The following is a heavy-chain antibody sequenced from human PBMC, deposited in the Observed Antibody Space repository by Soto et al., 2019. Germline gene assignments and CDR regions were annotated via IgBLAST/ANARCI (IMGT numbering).Heavy chain of an antibody. Sequence: QVQLVQSGAEVKKPGSSVKVSCKASGGTFSSYTISWVRQAPGQGLEWMGRIIPILGIANYAQKFQGRVTITTDKSTSTASMELSSLRSEDTAVYYCARDQGTRVRVYWGQGTLVTVSS. CDR1: GGTFSSYT. CDR2: IIPILGIA. CDR3: ARDQGTRVRVY. D-gene: IGHD4-4*01. J-gene: IGHJ4*02. V-gene: IGHV1-69*08.